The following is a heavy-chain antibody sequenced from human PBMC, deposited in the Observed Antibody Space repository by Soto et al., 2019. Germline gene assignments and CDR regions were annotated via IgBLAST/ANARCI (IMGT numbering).Heavy chain of an antibody. D-gene: IGHD2-15*01. CDR1: GGTFSSYT. CDR2: IIPILGIA. Sequence: ASVKVSCKASGGTFSSYTISWVRQAPGQGLEWMGRIIPILGIANYAQKFQGRVTITADKSTSTAYMELSSLRSEDTAVYYCARAVVVAATEFDPWGQGTLVTVSS. J-gene: IGHJ5*02. CDR3: ARAVVVAATEFDP. V-gene: IGHV1-69*02.